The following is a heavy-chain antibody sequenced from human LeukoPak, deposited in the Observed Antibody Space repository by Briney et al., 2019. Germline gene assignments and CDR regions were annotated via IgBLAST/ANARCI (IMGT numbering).Heavy chain of an antibody. D-gene: IGHD5-12*01. CDR1: GFTFSSYG. V-gene: IGHV3-21*01. CDR2: ICSSSSYI. J-gene: IGHJ4*02. Sequence: GGSLRLSCAASGFTFSSYGMNWVRQAPGKGLEWVSSICSSSSYIYYADSVKGRFTISRDNAKNSLYLQMNSLRAEDTAVYYCARDKLQVATVFDYWGQGTLVTVSS. CDR3: ARDKLQVATVFDY.